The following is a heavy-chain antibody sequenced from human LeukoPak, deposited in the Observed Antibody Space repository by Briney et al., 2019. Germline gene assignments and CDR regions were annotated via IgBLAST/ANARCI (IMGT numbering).Heavy chain of an antibody. J-gene: IGHJ5*02. CDR2: IWYDGSNK. D-gene: IGHD1-7*01. CDR1: GFTFSSYG. CDR3: ARGGYNWNYNANWFDP. Sequence: GGSLRLSCAASGFTFSSYGMHLVRQAPGKGLEWVAVIWYDGSNKYYADSVKGRFTISRDNSKNTLYLQMNSLRAEDTAVYYCARGGYNWNYNANWFDPWGQGTLVTVSS. V-gene: IGHV3-33*01.